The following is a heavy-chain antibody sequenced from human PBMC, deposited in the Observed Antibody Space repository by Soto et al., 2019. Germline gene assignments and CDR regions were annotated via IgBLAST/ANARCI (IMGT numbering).Heavy chain of an antibody. J-gene: IGHJ1*01. V-gene: IGHV3-48*02. D-gene: IGHD2-8*01. CDR3: ARDNCTNGVCFKNPFQH. CDR1: GFTFSSYS. CDR2: ISSSSSTI. Sequence: GGSLRLSCAASGFTFSSYSMNWVRQAPGKGLEWVSYISSSSSTIYYADSVKGRFTISRDNAKNSLYLQMNSLRDEDTAVYYCARDNCTNGVCFKNPFQHWGQGTLVTVSS.